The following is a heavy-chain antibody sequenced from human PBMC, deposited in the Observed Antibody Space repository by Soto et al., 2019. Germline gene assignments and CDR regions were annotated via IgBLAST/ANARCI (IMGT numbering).Heavy chain of an antibody. D-gene: IGHD1-26*01. CDR2: IFSNDEK. Sequence: QVPLKESGPVLVTPTETLTLTCTVSVFSLTNTRMGVSCIRQPPGKSLEWLAHIFSNDEKSYSTSLKSRLTISKDTSKSHVVLTMTNMDLVETAKYYCERIWDRWAHYYYSGMDVWGQGTTVTVAS. CDR3: ERIWDRWAHYYYSGMDV. V-gene: IGHV2-26*01. CDR1: VFSLTNTRMG. J-gene: IGHJ6*02.